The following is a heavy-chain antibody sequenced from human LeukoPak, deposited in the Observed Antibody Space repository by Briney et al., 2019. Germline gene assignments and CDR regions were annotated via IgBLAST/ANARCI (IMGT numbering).Heavy chain of an antibody. J-gene: IGHJ4*02. D-gene: IGHD4-11*01. V-gene: IGHV4-34*01. CDR3: ARGGYSDFDY. CDR2: NNHSGST. CDR1: GGSFSGYH. Sequence: SETLSLTCAVYGGSFSGYHWSWIRQPPGKGLEWIGENNHSGSTNYNPSLKSRVTISVDTSKNQFSLKLSSVTAADTAVYYCARGGYSDFDYWGQGTLVTVSS.